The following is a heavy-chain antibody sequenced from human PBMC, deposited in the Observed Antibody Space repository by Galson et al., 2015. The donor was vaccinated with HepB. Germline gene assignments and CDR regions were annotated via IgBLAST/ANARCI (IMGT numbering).Heavy chain of an antibody. CDR3: ARALYCSSTSCYANYYYGMDV. CDR2: INAGNGNT. J-gene: IGHJ6*02. D-gene: IGHD2-2*01. CDR1: GYTFTSYA. V-gene: IGHV1-3*01. Sequence: SVKVSCKASGYTFTSYAMHWVRQAPGQRLEWMGWINAGNGNTKYSQKFQGRVTITRDTSASTAYMELSSLRSEDTAVYYCARALYCSSTSCYANYYYGMDVWGQGTTVTVSS.